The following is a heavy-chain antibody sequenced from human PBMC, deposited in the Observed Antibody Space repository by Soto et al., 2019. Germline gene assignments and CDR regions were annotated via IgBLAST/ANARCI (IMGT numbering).Heavy chain of an antibody. J-gene: IGHJ4*02. V-gene: IGHV1-69*01. CDR2: IIPYYHTL. D-gene: IGHD6-13*01. CDR3: ASGASRWYPYFFDS. CDR1: EGTFNSYA. Sequence: QAQVVQSGAEVRKPGSSVKLSCKASEGTFNSYAIAWVRQAPGQGLEWMGGIIPYYHTLNYAQKFQGRVTITAAASTNTVYMELSSVRSDDTAVYFCASGASRWYPYFFDSWAQGTLVTVSS.